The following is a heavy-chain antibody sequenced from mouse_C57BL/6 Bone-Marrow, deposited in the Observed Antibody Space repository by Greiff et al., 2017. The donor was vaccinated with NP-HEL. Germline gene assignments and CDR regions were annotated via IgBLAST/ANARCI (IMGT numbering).Heavy chain of an antibody. J-gene: IGHJ4*01. CDR3: ARDWYYAMDY. V-gene: IGHV7-1*01. Sequence: EVQVVESGGGLVQSGRSLRLSCATSGFTFSDFYMEWVRQAPGKGLEWIAASRNKANDYTTEYSASVKGRFIVSRDTSQSILYLQMNALRAEDTAIYYCARDWYYAMDYWGQGTSVTVSS. CDR1: GFTFSDFY. CDR2: SRNKANDYTT.